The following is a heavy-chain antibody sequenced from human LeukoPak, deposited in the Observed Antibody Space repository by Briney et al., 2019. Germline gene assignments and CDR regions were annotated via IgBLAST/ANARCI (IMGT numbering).Heavy chain of an antibody. CDR2: ISGSGGST. V-gene: IGHV3-23*01. J-gene: IGHJ3*02. CDR3: AKHYGDYPDAFDI. Sequence: GGSLRLSCAAFGFTFSSYAMSWVRQAPGKGLEWVSAISGSGGSTYYADSVKGRFTISRDNSKNTLYLQMNSLRAEDTAVYYCAKHYGDYPDAFDIWGQGTMVTVSS. D-gene: IGHD4-17*01. CDR1: GFTFSSYA.